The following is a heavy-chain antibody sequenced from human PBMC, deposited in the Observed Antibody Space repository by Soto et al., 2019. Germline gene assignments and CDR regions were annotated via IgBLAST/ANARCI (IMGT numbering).Heavy chain of an antibody. CDR3: ARDRGYSGYDSLGY. D-gene: IGHD5-12*01. CDR2: IWYDGSNK. J-gene: IGHJ4*02. Sequence: GALRISCGAFGFNFRSYGMHWVRQAPGKGLEWVAVIWYDGSNKYYADSVKGRFTISRDNSKNTLYLQMNSLRAEDTAVYYCARDRGYSGYDSLGYWGQGTLVTVSS. CDR1: GFNFRSYG. V-gene: IGHV3-33*01.